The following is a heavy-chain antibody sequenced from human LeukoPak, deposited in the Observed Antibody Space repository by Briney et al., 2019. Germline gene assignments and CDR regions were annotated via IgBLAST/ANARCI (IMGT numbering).Heavy chain of an antibody. CDR3: ARGGEYCSGGSCYSGYYYYGMDV. CDR1: GGTFSSYA. V-gene: IGHV1-69*13. J-gene: IGHJ6*02. D-gene: IGHD2-15*01. Sequence: GASVKVSCKASGGTFSSYAISWVRQAPGQGLEWMGGIIPIFGTANYAQKFQGRVTITADESTSTAYMELSSLRSEDTAVYYCARGGEYCSGGSCYSGYYYYGMDVWGQGTTVTVS. CDR2: IIPIFGTA.